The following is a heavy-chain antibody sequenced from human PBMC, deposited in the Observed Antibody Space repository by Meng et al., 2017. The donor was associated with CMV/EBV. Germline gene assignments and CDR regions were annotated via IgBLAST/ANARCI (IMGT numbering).Heavy chain of an antibody. D-gene: IGHD4-23*01. Sequence: GESLKISCAGSGFTFSTYEMNWVRQAPGKGLEWVSSISSSSSYIYYADSVKGRFTISRDNAKNSLYLQMNSLRAEDTAVYYCARFSFYGGNSVAFDYYYGMDVWGQGTTVTVSS. V-gene: IGHV3-21*01. CDR1: GFTFSTYE. CDR3: ARFSFYGGNSVAFDYYYGMDV. J-gene: IGHJ6*02. CDR2: ISSSSSYI.